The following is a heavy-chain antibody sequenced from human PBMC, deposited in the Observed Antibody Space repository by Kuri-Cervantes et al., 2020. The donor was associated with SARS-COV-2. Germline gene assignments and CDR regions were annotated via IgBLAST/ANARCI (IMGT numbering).Heavy chain of an antibody. J-gene: IGHJ5*02. Sequence: GESLKISCAASGFTFSSYAMHWVRQAPGKGLEWVAVISYDGSNKYYADSVKGRFTISRDNSKNTLYLQMNSLRAEDTALYYRARDLSDSSTPPHDPWGQGTLVTVSS. CDR2: ISYDGSNK. V-gene: IGHV3-30-3*01. D-gene: IGHD2-2*01. CDR1: GFTFSSYA. CDR3: ARDLSDSSTPPHDP.